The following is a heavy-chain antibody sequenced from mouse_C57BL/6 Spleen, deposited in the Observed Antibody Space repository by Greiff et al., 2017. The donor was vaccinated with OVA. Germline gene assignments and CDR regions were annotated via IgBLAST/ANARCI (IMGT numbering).Heavy chain of an antibody. CDR1: GYTFISYW. CDR2: IDPSDSET. V-gene: IGHV1-52*01. Sequence: QVQLQQPGAELVRPGSSVKLSCKASGYTFISYWMHWVKQRPIQGLEWIGNIDPSDSETHYNQKFKDKATLTVDKSSSTAYMQLSSLTSEDSAVYYCARSLHYYGSSHWYFDVWGTGTTVTVSS. D-gene: IGHD1-1*01. CDR3: ARSLHYYGSSHWYFDV. J-gene: IGHJ1*03.